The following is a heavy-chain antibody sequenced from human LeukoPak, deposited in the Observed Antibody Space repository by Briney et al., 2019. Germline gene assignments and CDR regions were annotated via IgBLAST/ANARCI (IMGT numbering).Heavy chain of an antibody. J-gene: IGHJ4*02. Sequence: GGSLRLSCAASGFTFSSYWMHWVRQAPGKGLVWVSRITSDGRSTNYADSVKGRFTISRDNAKNTLYLQMNSLRAEDTAVYYCARETSGSYYPDYWGQGTPVTVSS. CDR1: GFTFSSYW. CDR3: ARETSGSYYPDY. V-gene: IGHV3-74*01. D-gene: IGHD1-26*01. CDR2: ITSDGRST.